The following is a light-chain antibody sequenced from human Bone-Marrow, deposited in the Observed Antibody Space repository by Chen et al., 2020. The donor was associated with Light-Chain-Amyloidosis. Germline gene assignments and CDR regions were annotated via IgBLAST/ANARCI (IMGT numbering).Light chain of an antibody. CDR3: ASYAKGNIVV. Sequence: QSALTQPASVSGSPGQSITISCTGTTSDIGTYDFVSWYQQFPDRAPKLIIFNISVLSSRPSRRYSGSKSGNTASLTISGLQPDDEGVYFCASYAKGNIVVFGGGSTLTV. J-gene: IGLJ2*01. V-gene: IGLV2-23*02. CDR2: NIS. CDR1: TSDIGTYDF.